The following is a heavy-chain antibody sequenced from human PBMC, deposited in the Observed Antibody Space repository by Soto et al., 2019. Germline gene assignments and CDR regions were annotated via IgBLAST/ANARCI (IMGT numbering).Heavy chain of an antibody. CDR3: ARSGYFAWFDP. D-gene: IGHD3-3*01. Sequence: ASVKVSCKASGYTFTNYAIHWVRQAPAQGLEWMGWINAGNGNTKYSQKFQGRVTITRDTSTSTVYMELSSLRSEDTAVYYCARSGYFAWFDPWGQGTLVTVSS. V-gene: IGHV1-3*01. CDR1: GYTFTNYA. J-gene: IGHJ5*02. CDR2: INAGNGNT.